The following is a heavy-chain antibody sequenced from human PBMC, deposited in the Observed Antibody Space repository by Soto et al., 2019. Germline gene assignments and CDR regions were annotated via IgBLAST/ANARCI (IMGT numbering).Heavy chain of an antibody. Sequence: PSETLSHTYSVSDASITSDDFYWSWISKPPGKGLQWIGYVSYSGGTYYNPSLKSRVTISVDTSKKHFSLTLTSVTAADTAVYYCAIAASYCGRTSCYPFDFWGQGALVTGSS. V-gene: IGHV4-30-4*01. CDR2: VSYSGGT. CDR1: DASITSDDFY. CDR3: AIAASYCGRTSCYPFDF. J-gene: IGHJ4*02. D-gene: IGHD2-2*01.